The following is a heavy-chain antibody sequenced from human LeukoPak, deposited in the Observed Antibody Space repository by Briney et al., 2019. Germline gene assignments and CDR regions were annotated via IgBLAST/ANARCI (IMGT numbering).Heavy chain of an antibody. CDR2: ISSSGGST. J-gene: IGHJ4*02. V-gene: IGHV3-23*01. D-gene: IGHD3-10*01. CDR1: GFTFSHYA. Sequence: PGGSLRLSCAASGFTFSHYAMSWVRQAPGKGLEWVSGISSSGGSTYYLDSVKGRFTISSDNSKNTLYLQMNSLRAEDTAVYYCAQTGKSSYDNWGQGTLVTVSS. CDR3: AQTGKSSYDN.